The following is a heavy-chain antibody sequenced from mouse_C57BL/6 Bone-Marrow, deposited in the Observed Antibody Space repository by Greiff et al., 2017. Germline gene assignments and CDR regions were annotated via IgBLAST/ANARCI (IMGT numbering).Heavy chain of an antibody. D-gene: IGHD1-1*01. CDR1: GYTFTSYD. CDR3: ARDYGSSYWYFDV. CDR2: IYPRDGST. J-gene: IGHJ1*03. V-gene: IGHV1-85*01. Sequence: VQLQQSGPALVKPGASVKLSCKASGYTFTSYDINWVKQRPGQGLEWIGWIYPRDGSTKYNEKFKGKATLTVDTSSSTAYMELHSLTSEDSAVYFCARDYGSSYWYFDVWGTGTTVTVSS.